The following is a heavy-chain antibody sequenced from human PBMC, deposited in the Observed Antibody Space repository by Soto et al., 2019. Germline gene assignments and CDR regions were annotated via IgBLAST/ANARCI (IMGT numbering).Heavy chain of an antibody. CDR2: LIPIFGAA. J-gene: IGHJ5*02. CDR1: GGTFTNYV. Sequence: QVQLVQSGAEVRKPGSSVKVSCKISGGTFTNYVISWLRQAPGQGLEWMGGLIPIFGAANLAQKFQGRVTITADESTSKVNMELSSLKSEDTAVYDCARGRSSPNFDPWGQGTLVTVSS. CDR3: ARGRSSPNFDP. D-gene: IGHD6-6*01. V-gene: IGHV1-69*01.